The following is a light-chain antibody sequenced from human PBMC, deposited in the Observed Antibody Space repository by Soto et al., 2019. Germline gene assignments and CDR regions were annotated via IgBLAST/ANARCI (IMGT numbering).Light chain of an antibody. Sequence: DIQMTQSPSSPSASVGDRVTITCRARQGISNYLAWHQQKPGKVHKLKICAASTLQSGVSSRFSGSGSGTDFTLTSSSLQPEDVATYYCQEYNSAPLTFGGGTKVEIK. CDR3: QEYNSAPLT. J-gene: IGKJ4*01. V-gene: IGKV1-27*01. CDR1: QGISNY. CDR2: AAS.